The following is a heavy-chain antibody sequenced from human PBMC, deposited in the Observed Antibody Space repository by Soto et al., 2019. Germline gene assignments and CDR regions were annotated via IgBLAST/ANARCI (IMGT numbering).Heavy chain of an antibody. CDR2: IKRKIDGEAT. D-gene: IGHD2-15*01. CDR1: GFSFSNAW. V-gene: IGHV3-15*07. CDR3: TTGSVEGV. Sequence: EVQLVESGGGLVKPGGSLRLSCAASGFSFSNAWMNWVRQAPGKGLEWVGRIKRKIDGEATDNAGPVKGRFTVFRDDSKSALYLQMNSLKGDDTAVYYCTTGSVEGVWGQGITVTVS. J-gene: IGHJ6*02.